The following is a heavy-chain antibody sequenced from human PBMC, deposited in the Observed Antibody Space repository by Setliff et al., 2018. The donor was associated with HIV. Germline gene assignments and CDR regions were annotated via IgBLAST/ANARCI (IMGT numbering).Heavy chain of an antibody. J-gene: IGHJ4*02. D-gene: IGHD2-15*01. V-gene: IGHV4-59*01. CDR3: ARTRGLALLSYYFDN. CDR1: GGSISGYY. CDR2: VSYSGST. Sequence: PSETLSLTCSVSGGSISGYYWSWVRQPPGRGLEWIGYVSYSGSTSYNPSLNSRVTMSVDTSRDQFSLKLSSVTAADTAVEYCARTRGLALLSYYFDNWGQGRLVTVS.